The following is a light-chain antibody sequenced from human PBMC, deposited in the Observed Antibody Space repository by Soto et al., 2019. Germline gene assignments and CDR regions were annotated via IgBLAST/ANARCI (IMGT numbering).Light chain of an antibody. CDR2: AAY. V-gene: IGKV1-9*01. J-gene: IGKJ4*01. CDR1: QDISSY. CDR3: KQLRSYPST. Sequence: IQVTQSPSSLSASVGDRVTITCRASQDISSYLAWYQQKPGKAPTLLIYAAYTLQSGVQSRFSGSGFGTDFTLTIRSLQAEDFASYYCKQLRSYPSTFGGGTKVDIK.